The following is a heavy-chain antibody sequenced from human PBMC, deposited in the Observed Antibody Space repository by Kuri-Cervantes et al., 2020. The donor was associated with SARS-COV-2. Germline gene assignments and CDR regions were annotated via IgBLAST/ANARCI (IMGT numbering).Heavy chain of an antibody. V-gene: IGHV4-38-2*01. J-gene: IGHJ5*02. CDR1: GYSISSGYY. D-gene: IGHD2-8*01. CDR3: ARVRDIVLMVYAIRGWFDP. Sequence: SETLSLTCAVSGYSISSGYYWGWIRQPPGKGLEWIGSIFHSGPTYYNPSLKSRVTISVDKSKNQFSLKLSSVTAADTAVYYCARVRDIVLMVYAIRGWFDPWGQGTLVTVSS. CDR2: IFHSGPT.